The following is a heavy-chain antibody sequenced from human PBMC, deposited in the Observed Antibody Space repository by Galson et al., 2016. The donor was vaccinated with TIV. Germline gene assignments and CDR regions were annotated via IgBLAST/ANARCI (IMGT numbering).Heavy chain of an antibody. CDR3: ARSGYTYGLIGLPISYWYFDL. CDR1: GYTFNNFA. Sequence: SVKVSCKASGYTFNNFAVSWVRQAPGQGLEWMGWISTYNGETNYAQNFQGRVTLTTDTSTNTAYMELRSLRSDDTAVYYCARSGYTYGLIGLPISYWYFDLWGRGTLVTVSS. V-gene: IGHV1-18*04. J-gene: IGHJ2*01. D-gene: IGHD5-12*01. CDR2: ISTYNGET.